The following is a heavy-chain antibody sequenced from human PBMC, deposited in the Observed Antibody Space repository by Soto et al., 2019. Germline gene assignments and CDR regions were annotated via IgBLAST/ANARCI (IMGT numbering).Heavy chain of an antibody. CDR2: IYYSGST. CDR1: GGSISSSSYY. CDR3: ARHPTYYDFWSGQYYYYMDV. V-gene: IGHV4-39*01. J-gene: IGHJ6*03. D-gene: IGHD3-3*01. Sequence: SETLSLTCTVSGGSISSSSYYWGWIRQPPGKGLEWIGSIYYSGSTYYNPSLKSRVTISVDTSKNQFSLKLSSVTAADTAAYYCARHPTYYDFWSGQYYYYMDVWGKGTTVTVSS.